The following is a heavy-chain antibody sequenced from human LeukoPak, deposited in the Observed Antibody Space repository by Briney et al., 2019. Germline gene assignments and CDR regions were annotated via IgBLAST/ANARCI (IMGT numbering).Heavy chain of an antibody. V-gene: IGHV3-30-3*01. J-gene: IGHJ4*02. CDR3: ARESRHKYFDY. CDR1: GFTFSSYA. CDR2: ISYDGSNK. Sequence: GGSLRLSCAASGFTFSSYAMHWVRQAPGKGLEWVAVISYDGSNKYYADSVKGRFTISRDNSKNTLYLQMNSLRAEDTAVYYCARESRHKYFDYWGQGTLVTVSS.